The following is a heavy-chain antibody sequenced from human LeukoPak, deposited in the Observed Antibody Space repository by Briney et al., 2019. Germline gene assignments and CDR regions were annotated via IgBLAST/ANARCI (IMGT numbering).Heavy chain of an antibody. D-gene: IGHD3-10*01. V-gene: IGHV3-21*01. J-gene: IGHJ5*02. CDR2: ISSSSSYI. Sequence: GGSLRLSCAASGFTFRDYAMTWVRQAPGKGLEWVSSISSSSSYIYYADSVKGRFTISRDNAKNSLYLQMNSLRAEDTAVYYCARDLRGDPSWGQGTLVTVSS. CDR3: ARDLRGDPS. CDR1: GFTFRDYA.